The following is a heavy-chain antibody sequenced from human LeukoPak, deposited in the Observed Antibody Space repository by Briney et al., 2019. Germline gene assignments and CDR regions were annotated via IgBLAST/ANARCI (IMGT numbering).Heavy chain of an antibody. CDR1: GFTFSSYA. D-gene: IGHD3-9*01. Sequence: GGSLRLSCAASGFTFSSYAMSWVRQAPGKGLEWVSAISGSGGSTYYADSVKGRFTISRDNSKNTLYLQMNSLRAEDTAVYYCGKLYYDILTGYSPFDYWGQGTLVTVSS. J-gene: IGHJ4*02. CDR2: ISGSGGST. V-gene: IGHV3-23*01. CDR3: GKLYYDILTGYSPFDY.